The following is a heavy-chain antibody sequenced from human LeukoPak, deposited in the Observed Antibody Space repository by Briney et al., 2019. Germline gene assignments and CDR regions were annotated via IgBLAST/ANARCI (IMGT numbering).Heavy chain of an antibody. J-gene: IGHJ4*02. Sequence: GGSLRLSCAASGFTFSSYAMSWVRQAPGKGLEWVSAISGSGGSTYYADSVKGRFTISRDNSKNTLYLQMNSLRAEDTAVYYCAKRYCSGGTCYPLDYWGQGTLVTVSS. V-gene: IGHV3-23*01. CDR1: GFTFSSYA. D-gene: IGHD2-15*01. CDR3: AKRYCSGGTCYPLDY. CDR2: ISGSGGST.